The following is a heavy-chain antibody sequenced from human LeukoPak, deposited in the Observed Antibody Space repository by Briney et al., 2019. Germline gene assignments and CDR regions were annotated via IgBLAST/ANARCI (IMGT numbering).Heavy chain of an antibody. V-gene: IGHV4-4*02. CDR3: ARMVYDTSGYYPSFDS. Sequence: SGTLSLTCAVSGGYISSFYWWSWVRQPPGKGLEWIGEIYHSGTTNSNPSLKSRVAISVDKSNNQFSLRLSSVTAADTAVYYCARMVYDTSGYYPSFDSWGQGTLVTVSS. CDR1: GGYISSFYW. CDR2: IYHSGTT. J-gene: IGHJ4*02. D-gene: IGHD3-22*01.